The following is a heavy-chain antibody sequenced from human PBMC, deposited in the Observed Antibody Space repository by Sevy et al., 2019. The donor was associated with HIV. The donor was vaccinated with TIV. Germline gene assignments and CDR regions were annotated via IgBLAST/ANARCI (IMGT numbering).Heavy chain of an antibody. J-gene: IGHJ6*02. CDR2: IRYDGSNK. V-gene: IGHV3-33*01. D-gene: IGHD3-3*01. CDR1: GFTLSSYG. Sequence: GGSLRLSCPASGFTLSSYGMHWVRQAPGKGLEWVAVIRYDGSNKYYAHSVKGRFTISRDNSKNTLYLQMNSLRAEDTAVYYCARDRLGITISAEWGGGMDVWGQGTTVTVSS. CDR3: ARDRLGITISAEWGGGMDV.